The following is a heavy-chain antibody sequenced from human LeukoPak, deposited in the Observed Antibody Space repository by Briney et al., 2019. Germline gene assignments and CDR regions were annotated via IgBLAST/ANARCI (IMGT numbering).Heavy chain of an antibody. Sequence: GRPLRLSCAASGFTFGTYAMHWVRQAPGKALEWVAIISYDGSKKYYADSVKGRFTISRDNSKYTLYLHMRSLRADDSAVFFCARETENCGWVNSDYWGQRTLVSVSS. CDR2: ISYDGSKK. D-gene: IGHD2-21*01. CDR1: GFTFGTYA. V-gene: IGHV3-30*04. CDR3: ARETENCGWVNSDY. J-gene: IGHJ4*02.